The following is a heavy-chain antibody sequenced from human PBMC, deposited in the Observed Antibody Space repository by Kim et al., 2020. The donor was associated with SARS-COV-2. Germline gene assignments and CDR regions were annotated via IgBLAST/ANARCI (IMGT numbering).Heavy chain of an antibody. J-gene: IGHJ6*03. Sequence: GGSLRLSCAASGFTFDDYAMHWVRQAPGKGLEWVSGISWNSYSLGYADSVKGRFTISRDNAKNSLYLQMNSLRAEDTALYYCAKDAQIKYYDFWSGYYYYYYMDVWGKGTTVTVSS. D-gene: IGHD3-3*01. CDR2: ISWNSYSL. CDR3: AKDAQIKYYDFWSGYYYYYYMDV. V-gene: IGHV3-9*01. CDR1: GFTFDDYA.